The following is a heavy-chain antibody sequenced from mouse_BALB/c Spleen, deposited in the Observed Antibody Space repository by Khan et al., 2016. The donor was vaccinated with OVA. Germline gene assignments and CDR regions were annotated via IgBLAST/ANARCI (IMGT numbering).Heavy chain of an antibody. V-gene: IGHV1-5*01. CDR1: GYSFTNYL. J-gene: IGHJ3*01. CDR2: IFPGNSDT. D-gene: IGHD1-3*01. CDR3: TRGGYSSFAY. Sequence: VQLQQSGTVLARPGASVKMSCKASGYSFTNYLIHWVKQRPGQGLEWIGDIFPGNSDTNYSQKFKDKAKLTAVTSASAAYMELSSLTNEDSAGYYCTRGGYSSFAYWGQGTLVTVSA.